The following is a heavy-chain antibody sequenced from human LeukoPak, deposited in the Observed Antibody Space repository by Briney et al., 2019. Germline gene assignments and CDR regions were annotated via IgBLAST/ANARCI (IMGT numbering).Heavy chain of an antibody. CDR3: ARDQGSGPYRRPYYYYGMDV. D-gene: IGHD3-3*01. V-gene: IGHV3-30*03. CDR2: ISYDGSNK. CDR1: GFTFSSYG. Sequence: PGGSLRLSCAASGFTFSSYGMHWVRQAPGKGLEWVAVISYDGSNKYYADSVKGRFTISRDNSKNTLYLQMNSLRAEDTAVYYCARDQGSGPYRRPYYYYGMDVWGQGTTVTVSS. J-gene: IGHJ6*02.